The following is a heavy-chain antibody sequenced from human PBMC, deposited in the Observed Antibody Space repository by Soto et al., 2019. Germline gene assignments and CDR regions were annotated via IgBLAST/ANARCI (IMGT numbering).Heavy chain of an antibody. CDR1: GGSISSYY. V-gene: IGHV4-59*01. CDR3: ARRHGYAFDI. Sequence: SETLSLTCTVPGGSISSYYWSLIRQPPGKGLEWIGYIYYSGSTNYNPSLKSRVTISVDTSKNQFSLKLSSVTAADTAVYSCARRHGYAFDIWGQGTMVTVSS. J-gene: IGHJ3*02. CDR2: IYYSGST.